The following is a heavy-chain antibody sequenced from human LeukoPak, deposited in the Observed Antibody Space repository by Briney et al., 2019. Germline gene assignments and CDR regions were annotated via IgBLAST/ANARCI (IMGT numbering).Heavy chain of an antibody. Sequence: TSETLSLTCTVSGGSISSYYWSWLRQPPGKGLEWIGYIYYSGSTNYNPSLKSRVTISVDTSKNQFSLKLSSVTAADTAVYYCAREGDYGGNSGQGFDYWGQGTLVTVSS. CDR1: GGSISSYY. D-gene: IGHD4-23*01. J-gene: IGHJ4*02. CDR3: AREGDYGGNSGQGFDY. V-gene: IGHV4-59*01. CDR2: IYYSGST.